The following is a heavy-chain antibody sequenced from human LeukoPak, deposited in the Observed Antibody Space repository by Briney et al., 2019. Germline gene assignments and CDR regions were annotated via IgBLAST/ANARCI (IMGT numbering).Heavy chain of an antibody. Sequence: KPSETLSLTSTVSGGSISSYYWSWIRQPPGKGLEWIGYIYYSGSTNYNPSLKSRVTISVDTSKNQFSLKLSSVTAADTAVYYCARLYGNWFDPWGQGTLVTVSS. J-gene: IGHJ5*02. V-gene: IGHV4-59*01. D-gene: IGHD2-8*01. CDR2: IYYSGST. CDR1: GGSISSYY. CDR3: ARLYGNWFDP.